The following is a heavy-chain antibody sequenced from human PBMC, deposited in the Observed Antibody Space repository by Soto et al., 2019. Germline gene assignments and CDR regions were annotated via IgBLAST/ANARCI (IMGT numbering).Heavy chain of an antibody. CDR2: IYSGGST. CDR3: ARGPRIYGDYRYYYYGMDV. CDR1: GFTVSSNY. Sequence: GGSLRLSCAASGFTVSSNYMSWVRQAPGKGLEWVSVIYSGGSTYYADSVKGRFTISRDNSKNTLYLQMNSLRAEDTAVYYCARGPRIYGDYRYYYYGMDVWGQGTTVTVSS. V-gene: IGHV3-66*01. J-gene: IGHJ6*02. D-gene: IGHD4-17*01.